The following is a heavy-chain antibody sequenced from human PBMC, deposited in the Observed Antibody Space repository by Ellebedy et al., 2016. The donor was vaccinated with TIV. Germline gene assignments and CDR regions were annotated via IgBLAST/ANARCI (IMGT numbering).Heavy chain of an antibody. CDR2: ISYDGSNK. CDR1: GFTFSSYG. J-gene: IGHJ4*02. V-gene: IGHV3-30*18. Sequence: GESLKISXAASGFTFSSYGMHWVRQAPGKGLEWVAVISYDGSNKYYADSVKGRFTISRDNSKNTLYLQMNSLRAEDTAVYYCAKDVDPLPYSGSYLIFDYWGQGTLVTVSS. D-gene: IGHD1-26*01. CDR3: AKDVDPLPYSGSYLIFDY.